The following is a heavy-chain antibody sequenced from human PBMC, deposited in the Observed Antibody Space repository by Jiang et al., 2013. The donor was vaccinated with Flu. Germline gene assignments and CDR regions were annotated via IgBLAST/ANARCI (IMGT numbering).Heavy chain of an antibody. V-gene: IGHV3-30*03. CDR1: GFTFSDYG. CDR3: ASDRGIVGANSIDY. Sequence: VQLLESGGGVVQPGRSLRLSCAASGFTFSDYGMHWVRQAPGKGLEWVAFISYDGSSNKDYADSVKGRFTISRDNSKNTLYLQMNSLRTEDTAVYYCASDRGIVGANSIDYWGQGTL. J-gene: IGHJ4*02. D-gene: IGHD1-26*01. CDR2: ISYDGSSNK.